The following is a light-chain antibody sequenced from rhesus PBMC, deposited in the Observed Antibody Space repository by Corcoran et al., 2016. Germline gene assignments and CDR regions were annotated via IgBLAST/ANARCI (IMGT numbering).Light chain of an antibody. V-gene: IGKV1-25*01. CDR1: QGITDD. J-gene: IGKJ1*01. CDR3: QHYYNTPWT. Sequence: DIQMTQSPSSLSASVGDRVTISCRASQGITDDLAWYQLKPGETPKHLIYESSTLQSGIPSRFSGNGSGTDFTLTISSLQPEDFATYYCQHYYNTPWTFGQGTKVEIK. CDR2: ESS.